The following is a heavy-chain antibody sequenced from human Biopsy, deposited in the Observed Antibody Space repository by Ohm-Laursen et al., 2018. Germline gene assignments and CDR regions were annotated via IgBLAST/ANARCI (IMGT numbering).Heavy chain of an antibody. CDR1: GDSISTSTTYY. CDR2: IYNSEIT. J-gene: IGHJ5*02. Sequence: SETLSLTCPVSGDSISTSTTYYWAWLRQPPGKGLEWIGSIYNSEITFYNPSLKSRVAISVDTSTNQFSLKVSSVTAADTALYYCARHPTGFWFDPWGHGTLVTVSS. V-gene: IGHV4-39*01. CDR3: ARHPTGFWFDP.